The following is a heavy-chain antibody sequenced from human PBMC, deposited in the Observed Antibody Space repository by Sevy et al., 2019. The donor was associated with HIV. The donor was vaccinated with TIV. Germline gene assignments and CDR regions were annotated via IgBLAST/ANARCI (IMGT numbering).Heavy chain of an antibody. V-gene: IGHV1-69*13. Sequence: ASVKVSCKASGGTFSSYAISWVRQAPGQGLEWMGGIIPIFGTANYAQKFQGRVTITADESTSTAYMELSSLRSEDTAVYYCAREVPIAARLTDYYYGMDVWGQRTTVTVSS. D-gene: IGHD6-6*01. CDR1: GGTFSSYA. CDR2: IIPIFGTA. CDR3: AREVPIAARLTDYYYGMDV. J-gene: IGHJ6*02.